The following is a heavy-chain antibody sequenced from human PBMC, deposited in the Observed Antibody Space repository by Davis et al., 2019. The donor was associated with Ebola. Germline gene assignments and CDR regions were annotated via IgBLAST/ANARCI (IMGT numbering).Heavy chain of an antibody. CDR2: IYYSGST. V-gene: IGHV4-59*01. D-gene: IGHD3-22*01. J-gene: IGHJ4*02. CDR3: ARLIRYYYDSSGYYSSCYFDY. Sequence: MPSETLSLTCAVYGGSFSGYYWSWIRQPPGKGLEWIGYIYYSGSTNYNPSLKSRVTISVDTSKNQFSLKLSSVTAADTAVYYCARLIRYYYDSSGYYSSCYFDYWGQGTLVTVSS. CDR1: GGSFSGYY.